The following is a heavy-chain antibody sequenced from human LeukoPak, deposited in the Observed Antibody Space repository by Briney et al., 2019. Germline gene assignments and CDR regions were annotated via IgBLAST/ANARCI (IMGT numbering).Heavy chain of an antibody. V-gene: IGHV4-31*03. Sequence: PSQTLSLTCTVSGGSISSGGYYWSWIRQHPGKGLEWIGYIYYSGSTYYNPSLKSRVTISVDTSKNQFSLKLSSVTAADTAVYYCARIDGGGATTNFDYWGQGTLVTVSS. D-gene: IGHD1-26*01. CDR1: GGSISSGGYY. CDR3: ARIDGGGATTNFDY. CDR2: IYYSGST. J-gene: IGHJ4*02.